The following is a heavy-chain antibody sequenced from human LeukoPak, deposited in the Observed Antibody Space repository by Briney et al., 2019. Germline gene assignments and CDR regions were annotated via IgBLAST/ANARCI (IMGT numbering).Heavy chain of an antibody. Sequence: GGSLRLSCAASGFTVSSNYMSWVRQAPGKGLEWVLVIYSGGSTYYADSVKGRFTISRDNSKNTLYLQMNSLRAEDTAVYYCARDIAASYSSSWYVLYWGQGTLVTVSS. D-gene: IGHD6-13*01. CDR1: GFTVSSNY. CDR2: IYSGGST. CDR3: ARDIAASYSSSWYVLY. V-gene: IGHV3-66*02. J-gene: IGHJ4*02.